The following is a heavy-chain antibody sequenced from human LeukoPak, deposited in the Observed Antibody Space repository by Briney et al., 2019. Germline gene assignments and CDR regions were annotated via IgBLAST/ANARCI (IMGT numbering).Heavy chain of an antibody. Sequence: GGSLRLSCAASGFTFTNYAMSWVRQAPGKGLDWVSAISYNGGSTYYSDSVKGRFTISRDNSKNTAYLQMNSLRAEDTAVYYCAKPPNYGAYYYGMDVWGKGTTVTVSS. J-gene: IGHJ6*04. CDR3: AKPPNYGAYYYGMDV. V-gene: IGHV3-23*01. CDR1: GFTFTNYA. CDR2: ISYNGGST. D-gene: IGHD4/OR15-4a*01.